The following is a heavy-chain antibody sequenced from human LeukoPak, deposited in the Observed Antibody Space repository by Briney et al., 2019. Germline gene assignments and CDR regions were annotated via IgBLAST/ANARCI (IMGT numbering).Heavy chain of an antibody. CDR3: AKSSDYYDSRGGAFDI. Sequence: GGSLRLSCAASGFTVSSNYMSWVRQAPGKGLEWVSVIYSGGSTYYADSVKGRFTISRDNSKNTLYLQMNSLRAEDTAVYYCAKSSDYYDSRGGAFDIWGQGTMVTVSS. CDR1: GFTVSSNY. J-gene: IGHJ3*02. V-gene: IGHV3-53*05. D-gene: IGHD3-22*01. CDR2: IYSGGST.